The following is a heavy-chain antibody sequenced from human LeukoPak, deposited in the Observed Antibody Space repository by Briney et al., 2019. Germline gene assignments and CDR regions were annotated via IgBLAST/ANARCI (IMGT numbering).Heavy chain of an antibody. CDR1: GGSISSSNW. CDR2: IHYSGST. V-gene: IGHV4-4*02. CDR3: ARTTEGYCRGRSCYSYYYYMDV. Sequence: SETPSLTCAVSGGSISSSNWWSWVRQPPGKGLEWIGYIHYSGSTNYNPSLKSRVTISVDTSKNQFSLKLSSVTAADTAVYYCARTTEGYCRGRSCYSYYYYMDVWGKGTTVTVSS. J-gene: IGHJ6*03. D-gene: IGHD2-15*01.